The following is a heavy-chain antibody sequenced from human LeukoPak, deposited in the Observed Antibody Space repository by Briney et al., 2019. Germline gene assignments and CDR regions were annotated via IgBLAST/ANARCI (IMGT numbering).Heavy chain of an antibody. J-gene: IGHJ4*02. D-gene: IGHD4-23*01. CDR2: ISSSSSTI. CDR3: ARNGDGGNGDY. Sequence: PGGSLRLSCAASGFTFSSYSMNWVRQAPGKGLEWISYISSSSSTIYYADSVKGRFTISRDNAKNSLYLQMNSLRDGDTAVYYCARNGDGGNGDYWGQGTLVTVSS. V-gene: IGHV3-48*02. CDR1: GFTFSSYS.